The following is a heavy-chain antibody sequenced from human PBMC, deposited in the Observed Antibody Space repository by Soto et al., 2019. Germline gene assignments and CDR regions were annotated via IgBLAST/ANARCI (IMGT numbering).Heavy chain of an antibody. CDR3: ARYPYDSSGYSDY. CDR1: GFTFSSYS. CDR2: ISSSTSYI. Sequence: PGGSLRLSCAASGFTFSSYSMNWVLQAPGKGLEWVSSISSSTSYIYYADSVKGRFTISRDNAKNSLYLQMNSLRAEDTAVYYCARYPYDSSGYSDYWGQGTLVTVSS. D-gene: IGHD3-22*01. V-gene: IGHV3-21*01. J-gene: IGHJ4*02.